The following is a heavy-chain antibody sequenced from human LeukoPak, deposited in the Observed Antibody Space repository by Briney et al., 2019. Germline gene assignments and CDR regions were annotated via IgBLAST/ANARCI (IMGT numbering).Heavy chain of an antibody. CDR3: ARDDSSGWYEDY. V-gene: IGHV3-21*01. CDR1: GFTFSTYY. D-gene: IGHD6-19*01. J-gene: IGHJ4*02. CDR2: ISSSSIYI. Sequence: GGSLRLSCAASGFTFSTYYMNWVRQAPGKGLEWVSSISSSSIYIYYADSVKGRFTISRDNAKNSLYLQMNSLRAEDTAVYYCARDDSSGWYEDYWGQGTLVTVSS.